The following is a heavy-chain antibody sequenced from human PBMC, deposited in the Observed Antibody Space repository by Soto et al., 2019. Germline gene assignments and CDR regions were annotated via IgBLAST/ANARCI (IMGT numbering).Heavy chain of an antibody. CDR2: IYPGDSDT. CDR3: ARHLGTIFGKGGSYYYYMDV. V-gene: IGHV5-51*01. Sequence: EVQLVQSGAEVKKPGESLMISCKGSGYSFSSYWIGWVRQMPGKGLEWMGIIYPGDSDTRYSPSFQGQVTISADKSISTAYLQWSSLKASDTAMYYCARHLGTIFGKGGSYYYYMDVWGKGTTVTVSS. J-gene: IGHJ6*03. D-gene: IGHD3-3*01. CDR1: GYSFSSYW.